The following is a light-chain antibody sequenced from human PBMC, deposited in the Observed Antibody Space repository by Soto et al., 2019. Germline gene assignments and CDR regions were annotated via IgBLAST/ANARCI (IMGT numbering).Light chain of an antibody. V-gene: IGLV1-51*01. Sequence: QSVLTQPPSVAAAPGQKVTISCSGSSSNIRNNYVSWYQQVPGTAHKLLIYDNNKRPSGIPDRFSGSKSGTSATLGITGLQTGDEADYYCGTWDSSLSAYVFGTGTKLTVL. CDR2: DNN. CDR3: GTWDSSLSAYV. CDR1: SSNIRNNY. J-gene: IGLJ1*01.